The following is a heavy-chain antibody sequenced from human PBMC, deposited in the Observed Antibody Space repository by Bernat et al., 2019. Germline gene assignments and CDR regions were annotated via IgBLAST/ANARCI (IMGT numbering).Heavy chain of an antibody. CDR2: IYSGGST. V-gene: IGHV3-66*01. J-gene: IGHJ3*02. CDR1: GFTVSSNY. Sequence: LVESGGGLVQPGGSLRLSCAASGFTVSSNYMSWVRQAPGKGLEWVSVIYSGGSTYYADSVKGRFTISRDNSKNTLYLQMNSLRAEDTAVYYCAGVDTAMVIGLTDAFDIWGQGTMVTVSS. D-gene: IGHD5-18*01. CDR3: AGVDTAMVIGLTDAFDI.